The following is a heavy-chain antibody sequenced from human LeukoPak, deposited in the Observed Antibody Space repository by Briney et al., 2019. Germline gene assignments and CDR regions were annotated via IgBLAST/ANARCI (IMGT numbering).Heavy chain of an antibody. CDR1: GFTFSSYS. J-gene: IGHJ4*02. Sequence: GGSLRLSCAASGFTFSSYSMQWVRQPPGKGLEWVGIMSNSGENTFYGEAVKGRFTISRDNSQNMLYLQMNSLRPEDTAVYYCAKGGASVTRYVDYWGQGTLVTVSS. D-gene: IGHD4-17*01. CDR3: AKGGASVTRYVDY. CDR2: MSNSGENT. V-gene: IGHV3-30*18.